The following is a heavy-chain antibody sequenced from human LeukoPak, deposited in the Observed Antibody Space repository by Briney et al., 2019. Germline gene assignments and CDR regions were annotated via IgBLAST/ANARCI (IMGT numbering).Heavy chain of an antibody. D-gene: IGHD3-16*01. J-gene: IGHJ4*02. Sequence: PSETLSLTCAVYDGSFSGYYWSWIRQPPGKGLEWIGEINHSGSTNYNPSLKSRVTISLDTSKSQFSLKVRYVTAADTAVYYCARVGGYTLNYFDYWGQGTLVTVSS. CDR1: DGSFSGYY. V-gene: IGHV4-34*01. CDR3: ARVGGYTLNYFDY. CDR2: INHSGST.